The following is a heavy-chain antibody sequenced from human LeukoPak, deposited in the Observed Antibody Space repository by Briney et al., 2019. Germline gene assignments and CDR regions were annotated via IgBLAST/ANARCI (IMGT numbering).Heavy chain of an antibody. V-gene: IGHV3-30-3*01. CDR1: GFTFGGPA. D-gene: IGHD6-6*01. CDR2: ISYEGNNK. CDR3: ARVGLVF. J-gene: IGHJ4*02. Sequence: GGSLSLFRAASGFTFGGPAMHWVRQDPGRGLEWVASISYEGNNKLHADSVKGRFTISRDNSNSTLYHHMSRLKAENTVVYYCARVGLVFWGQGTLITVSS.